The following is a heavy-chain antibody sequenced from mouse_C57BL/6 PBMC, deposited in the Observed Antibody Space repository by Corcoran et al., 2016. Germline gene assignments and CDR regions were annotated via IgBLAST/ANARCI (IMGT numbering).Heavy chain of an antibody. CDR1: GYTFTDYY. CDR2: INPNNGGT. J-gene: IGHJ2*01. V-gene: IGHV1-26*01. Sequence: EVQLQQSGPELVKPGASVKISCKASGYTFTDYYMNWVKQSHGKSLEWIGDINPNNGGTSYNQKFKGKATLTVDKSSSTAYMELRSLTSEDSAVYYCARRLYYYGSSYVFDYWGQGTTLTVSS. CDR3: ARRLYYYGSSYVFDY. D-gene: IGHD1-1*01.